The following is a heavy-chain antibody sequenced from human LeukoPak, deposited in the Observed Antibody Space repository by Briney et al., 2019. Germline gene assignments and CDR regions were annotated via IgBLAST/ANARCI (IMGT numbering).Heavy chain of an antibody. CDR2: ISSDGNST. CDR3: ARGRYWASDY. Sequence: GESLRLSCAASEFTFSTFWMHWVRQAPGKGLVWVSRISSDGNSTNYADSVKGRFTISRDNAKNTLYLQMNSLRAEDTAVYYCARGRYWASDYWGQGTLVTVSS. D-gene: IGHD2-8*02. V-gene: IGHV3-74*01. CDR1: EFTFSTFW. J-gene: IGHJ4*02.